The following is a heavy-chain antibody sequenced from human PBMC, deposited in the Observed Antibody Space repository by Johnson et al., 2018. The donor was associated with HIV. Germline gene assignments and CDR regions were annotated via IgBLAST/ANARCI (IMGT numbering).Heavy chain of an antibody. CDR3: ARPRTTVLTPRFDAFDI. V-gene: IGHV3-30*04. J-gene: IGHJ3*02. CDR1: GFTFSSYA. Sequence: VQLVESGGGVVRPGGSLRLSCAASGFTFSSYAMHWVRQAPGKGLEWVAVISYDGSNKYYADSVKGRFTLPRDNSTNTLSLQMNSLRPADTAVYYCARPRTTVLTPRFDAFDIWGQGTMVTVSS. CDR2: ISYDGSNK. D-gene: IGHD4-23*01.